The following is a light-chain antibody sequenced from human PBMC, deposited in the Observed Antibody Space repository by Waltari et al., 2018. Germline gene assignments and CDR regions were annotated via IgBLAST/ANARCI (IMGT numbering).Light chain of an antibody. CDR3: QSYDTSLRVV. V-gene: IGLV1-40*01. Sequence: QSVLTQPPSVSGAPGPRVTISCTGSGSNIGAGYDVHWYQQLPRAAPKLLIYGSTSRPVGVPDRFFGSTSGTSASLAIAGLQAEDEADYYCQSYDTSLRVVFGGGTKLTVL. CDR2: GST. J-gene: IGLJ2*01. CDR1: GSNIGAGYD.